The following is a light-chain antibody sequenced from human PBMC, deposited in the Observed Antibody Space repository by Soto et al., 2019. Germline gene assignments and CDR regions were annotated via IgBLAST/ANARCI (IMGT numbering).Light chain of an antibody. V-gene: IGKV3-20*01. Sequence: EIVLTQSPDTLSLSPGERATISCRASQSVPNNYLAWYLQKPGQAPKVLIYAAYNRATGIPDRFSGSGSGTDFTLTISRLEPEDFAVYYCQQYLTSPKTFGQGTKVDIK. CDR2: AAY. CDR1: QSVPNNY. CDR3: QQYLTSPKT. J-gene: IGKJ1*01.